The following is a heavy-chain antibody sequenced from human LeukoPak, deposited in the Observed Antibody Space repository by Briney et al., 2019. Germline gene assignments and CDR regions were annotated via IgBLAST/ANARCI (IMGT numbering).Heavy chain of an antibody. J-gene: IGHJ5*02. CDR1: GFTFSSYA. CDR3: AKDPKLYYDILTGYSEFNWFDP. D-gene: IGHD3-9*01. Sequence: PGGSLRPSCAASGFTFSSYAMSWVRQAPGKGLEWVSAISGSGGSTYYADSVKGRFTISRDNSKNTLYLQMNSLRAEDTAVYYCAKDPKLYYDILTGYSEFNWFDPWGQGTLVTVSS. CDR2: ISGSGGST. V-gene: IGHV3-23*01.